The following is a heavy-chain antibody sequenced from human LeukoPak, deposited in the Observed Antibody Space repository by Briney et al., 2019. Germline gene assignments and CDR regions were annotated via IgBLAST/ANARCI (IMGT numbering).Heavy chain of an antibody. J-gene: IGHJ5*02. CDR2: ISAYNGNT. D-gene: IGHD3-10*01. Sequence: ASVKVSCKASGYTFTSYGISWVRQAPGQGLEWMGWISAYNGNTNYAQKLQGRVTMTTDTSTSTAYMELRSLRSEDTAVYYCARGPTVYGSGSYYWFDPWGQGTLVTVSS. CDR3: ARGPTVYGSGSYYWFDP. CDR1: GYTFTSYG. V-gene: IGHV1-18*01.